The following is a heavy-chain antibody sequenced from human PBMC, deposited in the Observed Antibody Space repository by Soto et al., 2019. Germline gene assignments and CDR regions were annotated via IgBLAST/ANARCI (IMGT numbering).Heavy chain of an antibody. CDR2: ISSSSSYI. CDR1: GFTFSSYS. Sequence: GGSLRLSCAASGFTFSSYSMNWVRQAPGKGLGWVSSISSSSSYIYYADSVKGRFTISRDNAKNSLYLQMNSLRAEDTAVYYWGKAPPNIAEVFNGFDPWGKGPLVPV. V-gene: IGHV3-21*01. J-gene: IGHJ5*02. CDR3: GKAPPNIAEVFNGFDP. D-gene: IGHD6-13*01.